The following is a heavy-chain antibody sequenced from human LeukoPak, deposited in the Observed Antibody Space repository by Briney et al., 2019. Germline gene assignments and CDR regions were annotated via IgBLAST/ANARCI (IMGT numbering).Heavy chain of an antibody. Sequence: SETLSLTCKVSGDSISSSTCNWSWIRQSPGKALEWIGYISQSGNSYFTPSLKSRATISVDRSKNHFSLTLISVIAADTAVYYCARDQVDYDIPDHFDSWGKGTLVTVSS. V-gene: IGHV4-30-2*06. CDR2: ISQSGNS. J-gene: IGHJ4*02. D-gene: IGHD3-22*01. CDR3: ARDQVDYDIPDHFDS. CDR1: GDSISSSTCN.